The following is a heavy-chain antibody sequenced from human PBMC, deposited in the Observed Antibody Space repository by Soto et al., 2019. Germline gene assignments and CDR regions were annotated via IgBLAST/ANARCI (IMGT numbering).Heavy chain of an antibody. Sequence: GGSLRLSCAASGFTFSSYGMHWVRQAPGKGLEWVAVISYDGSNKYYADSVKGRFTISRDNSKSTLYLQMNSLRAEDTAVYYCAKEYSSSWYESVPALYYYYYGMDVWGQGTTVTVSS. CDR3: AKEYSSSWYESVPALYYYYYGMDV. D-gene: IGHD6-13*01. CDR1: GFTFSSYG. CDR2: ISYDGSNK. J-gene: IGHJ6*02. V-gene: IGHV3-30*18.